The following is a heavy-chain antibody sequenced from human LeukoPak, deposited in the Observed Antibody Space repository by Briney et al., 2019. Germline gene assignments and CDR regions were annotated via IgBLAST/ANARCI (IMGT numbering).Heavy chain of an antibody. J-gene: IGHJ5*02. D-gene: IGHD2/OR15-2a*01. CDR2: IYYSGST. Sequence: SETLSLTCAVYGGSFSSYYWGWIRQPPGKGLEWIGSIYYSGSTYYNPSLKSRVTISVDTSKNQFSLKLSSVTAADTAVYYCARRANTWFDPWGQGTLVTVSS. V-gene: IGHV4-39*01. CDR3: ARRANTWFDP. CDR1: GGSFSSYY.